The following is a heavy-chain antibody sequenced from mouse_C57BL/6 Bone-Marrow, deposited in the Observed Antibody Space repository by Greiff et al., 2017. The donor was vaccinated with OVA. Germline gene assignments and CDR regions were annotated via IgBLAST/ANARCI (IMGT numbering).Heavy chain of an antibody. J-gene: IGHJ4*01. V-gene: IGHV1-81*01. CDR1: GYTFTSYG. CDR2: IYPRSGNT. Sequence: VQLQQSGAELARPGASVTLSCKASGYTFTSYGISWVKQRTGQGLEWIGEIYPRSGNTYYNEKFKGKATLTADKSSSTAYMELRSLTSEDSAVYFCAAIYYYGSSFYFYAMDYCGQGTSVTVSS. D-gene: IGHD1-1*01. CDR3: AAIYYYGSSFYFYAMDY.